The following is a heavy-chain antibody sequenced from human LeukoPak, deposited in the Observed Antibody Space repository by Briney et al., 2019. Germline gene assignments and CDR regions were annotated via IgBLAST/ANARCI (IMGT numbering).Heavy chain of an antibody. CDR2: INHSGST. V-gene: IGHV4-34*01. CDR3: ARHDYGDLDY. D-gene: IGHD4-17*01. J-gene: IGHJ4*02. CDR1: GGSFSGYY. Sequence: KPSETLSLTCAVYGGSFSGYYWSWIRQPPGKGLEWIGEINHSGSTNYNPSLKSRVTISVDTSKNQFSLKLSSVTAADTAVYYCARHDYGDLDYWGQGTLVTVAS.